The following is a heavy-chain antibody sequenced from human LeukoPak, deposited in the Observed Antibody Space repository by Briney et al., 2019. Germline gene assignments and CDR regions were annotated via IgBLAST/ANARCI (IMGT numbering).Heavy chain of an antibody. Sequence: GGSLRLSCAASGFAIRSYWMSWVRQAPGKGLEWVANIKQGGSEKYYVDSVKGRFTISRDNAKSSLFLQMNSLRTEDTAVYYCATTRGFDYWGQGTLVTVSS. J-gene: IGHJ4*02. CDR2: IKQGGSEK. CDR1: GFAIRSYW. V-gene: IGHV3-7*03. D-gene: IGHD1-1*01. CDR3: ATTRGFDY.